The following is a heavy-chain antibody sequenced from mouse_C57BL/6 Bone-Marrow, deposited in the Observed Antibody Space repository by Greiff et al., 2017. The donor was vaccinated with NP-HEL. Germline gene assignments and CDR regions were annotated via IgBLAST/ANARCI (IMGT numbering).Heavy chain of an antibody. CDR1: GYAFSSSW. Sequence: QVQLKESGPELVKPGASVKISCKASGYAFSSSWMNWVKQRPGKGLEWIGRIYPGDGDTNYNGKFKGKATLTADKSSSTAYMQLSSLTSEDSAVYFCARRERSYYFDYWGQGTTLTVSS. CDR3: ARRERSYYFDY. V-gene: IGHV1-82*01. CDR2: IYPGDGDT. J-gene: IGHJ2*01.